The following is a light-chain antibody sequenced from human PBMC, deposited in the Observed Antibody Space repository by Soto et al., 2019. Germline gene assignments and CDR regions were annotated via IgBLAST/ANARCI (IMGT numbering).Light chain of an antibody. Sequence: QTVVTQEPSLTVSPGGTVTLTCASSTGAVTSDNYPNWFQLKPGQAPKSMIYSISNKHSWTPARFSGYLLGGKAALTLSGVQPEDEAEYYWLLYYGGVYVFGSGTKLTVL. J-gene: IGLJ1*01. CDR3: LLYYGGVYV. CDR2: SIS. CDR1: TGAVTSDNY. V-gene: IGLV7-43*01.